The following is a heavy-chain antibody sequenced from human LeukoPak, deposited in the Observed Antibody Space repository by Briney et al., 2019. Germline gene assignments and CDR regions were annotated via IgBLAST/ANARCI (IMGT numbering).Heavy chain of an antibody. Sequence: GGSLRLSCAASEFTFSSYEMNWVRQAPGKGLEWVSYISSSGSTIYYADSVKGRFTISRDNAKNSLYLQMNSLRAEDTAVYYCARDLDYGDYVLDYWGQGTLVTVSS. D-gene: IGHD4-17*01. CDR3: ARDLDYGDYVLDY. CDR2: ISSSGSTI. J-gene: IGHJ4*02. CDR1: EFTFSSYE. V-gene: IGHV3-48*03.